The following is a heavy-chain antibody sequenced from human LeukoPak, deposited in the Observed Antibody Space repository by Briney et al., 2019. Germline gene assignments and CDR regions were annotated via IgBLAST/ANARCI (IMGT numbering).Heavy chain of an antibody. J-gene: IGHJ5*02. CDR1: GFMFSKSW. CDR3: AREKDDHGDPGPLDA. D-gene: IGHD4-17*01. V-gene: IGHV3-74*01. Sequence: HSGGSLRLSCAASGFMFSKSWMHWVRQVPGKGLVWVARIYNDGSTTNYADSVKGRFTISRDNAANTLFLQMSSLRAEDTAVYYRAREKDDHGDPGPLDAWGQGDLVTVSS. CDR2: IYNDGSTT.